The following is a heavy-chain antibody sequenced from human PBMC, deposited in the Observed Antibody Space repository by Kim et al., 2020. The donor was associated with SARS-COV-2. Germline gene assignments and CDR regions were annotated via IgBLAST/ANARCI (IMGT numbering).Heavy chain of an antibody. J-gene: IGHJ3*02. Sequence: KRYSPSLKGKLTITKDTSKNQVVLTMTNMDPVDTATYYCAHRRIWSRAFDIWGQGTMVTVSS. CDR2: K. V-gene: IGHV2-5*01. CDR3: AHRRIWSRAFDI. D-gene: IGHD2-8*02.